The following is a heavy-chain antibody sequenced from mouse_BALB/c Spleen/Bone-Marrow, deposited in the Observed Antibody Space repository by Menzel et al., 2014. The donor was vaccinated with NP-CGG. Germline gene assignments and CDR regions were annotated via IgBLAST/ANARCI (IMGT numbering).Heavy chain of an antibody. J-gene: IGHJ2*01. Sequence: VQLQQSGAELMKPGASVKISCKATGYTFSSYWIEWVKQRPGHGLEWIGEILPGSGSTNYHEKFKGKATFTADTSSNTGCMQLSSMTSEDSAVYYCGRYYRYDYWGQGTTLTVSS. V-gene: IGHV1-9*01. CDR1: GYTFSSYW. CDR3: GRYYRYDY. CDR2: ILPGSGST. D-gene: IGHD2-14*01.